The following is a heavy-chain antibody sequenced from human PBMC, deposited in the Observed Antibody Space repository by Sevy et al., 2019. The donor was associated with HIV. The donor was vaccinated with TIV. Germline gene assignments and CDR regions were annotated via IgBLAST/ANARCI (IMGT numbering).Heavy chain of an antibody. CDR2: ISYDGSNK. Sequence: GGSLRLSCAASGFTFSSYGMHWVRQAPGKGLEWVAVISYDGSNKYYADSVKGRFTISRDNSKNTLNLQMNSLRAEDTAVYYCAKDKGNFAHRGPYLDYWGQGTLVTVSS. CDR1: GFTFSSYG. D-gene: IGHD3-16*01. J-gene: IGHJ4*02. CDR3: AKDKGNFAHRGPYLDY. V-gene: IGHV3-30*18.